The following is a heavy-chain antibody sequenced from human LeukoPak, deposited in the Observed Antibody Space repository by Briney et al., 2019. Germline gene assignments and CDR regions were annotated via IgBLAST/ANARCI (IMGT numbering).Heavy chain of an antibody. V-gene: IGHV4-59*01. Sequence: PSETLSLTCTVSGDSISNYYCNWIRQSPGKGLEWLGYIHNSGGTKYNPSLNSRVSISVDTSRNQFSLKLSSVTAADTAVYYCATRIGWLLLYWGQGTLVTVSS. J-gene: IGHJ4*02. CDR3: ATRIGWLLLY. CDR2: IHNSGGT. D-gene: IGHD3-22*01. CDR1: GDSISNYY.